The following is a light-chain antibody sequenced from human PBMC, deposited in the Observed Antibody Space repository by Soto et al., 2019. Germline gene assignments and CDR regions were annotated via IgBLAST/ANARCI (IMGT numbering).Light chain of an antibody. V-gene: IGKV3-11*01. J-gene: IGKJ1*01. CDR3: QQRSNWPWT. CDR1: PSVSSY. CDR2: DAS. Sequence: EIVLTQSPATLSLSPGERATLSCRASPSVSSYLAWYQQKAGQAPRLLIYDASNRATGIPARFSGSGSGTVFTLPIRSLEPEDFAVYYCQQRSNWPWTFGQGTKVEIK.